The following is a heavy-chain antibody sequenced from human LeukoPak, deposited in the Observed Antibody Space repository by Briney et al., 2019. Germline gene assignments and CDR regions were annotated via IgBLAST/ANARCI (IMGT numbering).Heavy chain of an antibody. D-gene: IGHD3-3*01. CDR2: ISGSGGST. CDR3: AKGGYDFWSGYFPFDP. Sequence: LAGGSLRLSCAASGFTFSSYAMSWVRQAPGKGLEWVSAISGSGGSTYYADSVKGRFTISRDNSKNTPYLQMNSLRAEDTAVYYCAKGGYDFWSGYFPFDPWGQGTLVTVSS. V-gene: IGHV3-23*01. J-gene: IGHJ5*02. CDR1: GFTFSSYA.